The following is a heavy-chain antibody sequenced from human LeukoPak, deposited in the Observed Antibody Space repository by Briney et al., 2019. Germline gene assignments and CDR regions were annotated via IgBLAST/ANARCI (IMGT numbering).Heavy chain of an antibody. Sequence: SETLSLTCTVSGGSINTPNYYWGWIRQTPGKGLEWIGNIFYSGGTYYSPSLTSRVTISLDTSRNQFSLKLSSVAAADTAVYYCARTPYYYDGSGYTWGQGTLVTVSS. CDR2: IFYSGGT. CDR1: GGSINTPNYY. D-gene: IGHD3-22*01. J-gene: IGHJ5*02. V-gene: IGHV4-39*01. CDR3: ARTPYYYDGSGYT.